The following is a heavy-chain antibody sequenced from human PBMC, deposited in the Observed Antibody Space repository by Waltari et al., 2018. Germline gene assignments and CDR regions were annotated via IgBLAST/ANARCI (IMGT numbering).Heavy chain of an antibody. CDR1: GYSISSGYY. CDR2: IYHSGST. V-gene: IGHV4-38-2*02. Sequence: QVQLQESGPGLVKPSETLSLTCTVSGYSISSGYYWGWIRQPPGKGLEWIGSIYHSGSTYYNPSLKSRVTISVDTSKNQFSLKLSSVTAADTAVYYCARDLGSSSWYSWLDPWGQGTLVTVSS. CDR3: ARDLGSSSWYSWLDP. J-gene: IGHJ5*02. D-gene: IGHD6-13*01.